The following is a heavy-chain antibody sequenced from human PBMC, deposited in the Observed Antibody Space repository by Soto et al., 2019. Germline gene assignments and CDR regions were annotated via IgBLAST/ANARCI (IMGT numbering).Heavy chain of an antibody. Sequence: EVQLVESGGGLIQPGGSLRLSCVASSFSVTSNYMTWVRQAPGKGLEWVSILYTGGSTYYSDSVKGRSTISRDTPKNTVFLQLNSLRAEDTAIYYCARATRYFGSFDSWGQGTLVSVAS. CDR2: LYTGGST. J-gene: IGHJ4*02. CDR1: SFSVTSNY. V-gene: IGHV3-53*01. D-gene: IGHD2-2*01. CDR3: ARATRYFGSFDS.